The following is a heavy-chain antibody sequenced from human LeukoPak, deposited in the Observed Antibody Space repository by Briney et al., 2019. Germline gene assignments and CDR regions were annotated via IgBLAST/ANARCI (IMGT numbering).Heavy chain of an antibody. CDR1: GYTFTGYY. CDR3: AREVTTGQSSDY. Sequence: GASVKVSCKASGYTFTGYYMHWVRQAPGQGLEWMGWINPNSGGTNYGQKFQGRVTMTRDTSISTAYMELSRLRSDDTAVYYCAREVTTGQSSDYWGQGTLVTVSS. D-gene: IGHD4-17*01. J-gene: IGHJ4*02. V-gene: IGHV1-2*02. CDR2: INPNSGGT.